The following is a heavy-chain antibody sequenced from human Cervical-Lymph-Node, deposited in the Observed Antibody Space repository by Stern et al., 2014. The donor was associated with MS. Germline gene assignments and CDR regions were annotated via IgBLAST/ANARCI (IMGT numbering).Heavy chain of an antibody. J-gene: IGHJ4*02. V-gene: IGHV1-69*01. Sequence: QVQLVQSGAEVKKPGSSVKVSCKASGGTFNTNVISWVRQAPGQGLEWMGGIIPIFGTALYAQKFQGRVTITANESTSAVSMELSSLRSEDPAVYYCARAAYSTSSYNYWGQGTLVIVSS. CDR2: IIPIFGTA. CDR3: ARAAYSTSSYNY. CDR1: GGTFNTNV. D-gene: IGHD6-6*01.